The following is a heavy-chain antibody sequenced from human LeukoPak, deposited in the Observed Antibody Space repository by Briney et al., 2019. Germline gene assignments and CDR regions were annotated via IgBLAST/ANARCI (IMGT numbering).Heavy chain of an antibody. J-gene: IGHJ3*02. Sequence: ASVKVSCKASGYTFTSYGISWVRQAPGQGLEWMGWISAYNGNTNYAQKLQGRVTMTTDTSTSTAYMELRSLRSDDTAVYYCAGVTLEGGYTGVVAFDIWGQGTMVTVSS. CDR3: AGVTLEGGYTGVVAFDI. CDR1: GYTFTSYG. D-gene: IGHD5-12*01. CDR2: ISAYNGNT. V-gene: IGHV1-18*01.